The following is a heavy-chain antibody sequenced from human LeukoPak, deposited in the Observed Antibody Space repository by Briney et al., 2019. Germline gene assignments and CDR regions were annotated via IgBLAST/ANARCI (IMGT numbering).Heavy chain of an antibody. CDR1: RGSISSYY. J-gene: IGHJ5*02. V-gene: IGHV4-59*01. CDR2: PYHGGST. D-gene: IGHD3-22*01. Sequence: PSETLSLTCIVSRGSISSYYWSWIRQPPGKGLEWIGYPYHGGSTNYNPSLKSRVTISGDTSKNHFSLNLSSVTAADTAIYYCARGRYYYDSSGYPYNWFDPWGQGTLVTVSS. CDR3: ARGRYYYDSSGYPYNWFDP.